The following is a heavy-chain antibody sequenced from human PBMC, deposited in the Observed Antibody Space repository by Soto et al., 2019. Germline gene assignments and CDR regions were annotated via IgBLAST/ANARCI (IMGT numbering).Heavy chain of an antibody. V-gene: IGHV1-69*01. CDR2: IIPISDTA. CDR1: GGTFSSYA. D-gene: IGHD3-22*01. CDR3: ARFRYYDSSAIT. J-gene: IGHJ5*02. Sequence: QVQLVQSGAEVKKPGASVKVSCKASGGTFSSYAISWVRQAPGQGLEWMGGIIPISDTANYAQKFQGRVTITANESTSTAYMELSSLRSEDTAVYYCARFRYYDSSAITWGQGTLVTVSS.